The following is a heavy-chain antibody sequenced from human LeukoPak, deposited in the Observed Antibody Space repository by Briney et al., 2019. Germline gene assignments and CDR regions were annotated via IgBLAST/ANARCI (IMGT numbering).Heavy chain of an antibody. CDR2: KYYRGST. D-gene: IGHD2-8*02. CDR1: GGSISSSYY. V-gene: IGHV4-39*07. Sequence: SETLSLTCTVSGGSISSSYYWGWIRQPPGKGLEWIGNKYYRGSTYYNPSLKSRVTISVDTSKNQFSLNLTSVTAADTAIYYCATYRQVLLPFESWGQGTLVTVSS. J-gene: IGHJ4*02. CDR3: ATYRQVLLPFES.